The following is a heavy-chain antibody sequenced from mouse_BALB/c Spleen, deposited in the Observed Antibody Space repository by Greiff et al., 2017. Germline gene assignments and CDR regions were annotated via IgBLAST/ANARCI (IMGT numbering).Heavy chain of an antibody. CDR1: GFTFSSFG. D-gene: IGHD1-2*01. CDR3: ARITTAPYWYFDV. Sequence: EVQVVESGGGLVQPGGSRKLSCAASGFTFSSFGMHWVRQAPEKGLEWVAYISSGSSTFYYADTVKGRFTISRDNPKNTLFLQMTSLRSEDTAMYYCARITTAPYWYFDVWGAGTTVTVSS. CDR2: ISSGSSTF. J-gene: IGHJ1*01. V-gene: IGHV5-17*02.